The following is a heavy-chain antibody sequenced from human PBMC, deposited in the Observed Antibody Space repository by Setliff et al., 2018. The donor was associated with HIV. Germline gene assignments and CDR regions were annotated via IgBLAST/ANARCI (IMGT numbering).Heavy chain of an antibody. V-gene: IGHV4-38-2*01. J-gene: IGHJ3*02. CDR1: GYSISSGYY. D-gene: IGHD2-2*03. Sequence: SETLSLTCAVSGYSISSGYYWGWIRQPPGKGLEWIGSIYHSGSTYYNPSLKSRVTISVDTSKNQFSLKLSSVTAADTAVYYCATWIFDAFDIWGQGTMVTVSS. CDR3: ATWIFDAFDI. CDR2: IYHSGST.